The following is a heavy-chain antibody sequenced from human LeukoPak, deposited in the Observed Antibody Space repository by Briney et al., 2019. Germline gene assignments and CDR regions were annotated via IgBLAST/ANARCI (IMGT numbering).Heavy chain of an antibody. Sequence: PGGSLRLSCAASGFTFSSYGMHWVRQAPGKGLEWVAFIRYDGSNKYYADSVKGRFTISRDNSKNTLYLQMNSLRAEDTAVYYCAKPRVLRVVPADLGDYWGQGTLVTVSS. CDR3: AKPRVLRVVPADLGDY. D-gene: IGHD2-2*01. V-gene: IGHV3-30*02. CDR2: IRYDGSNK. J-gene: IGHJ4*02. CDR1: GFTFSSYG.